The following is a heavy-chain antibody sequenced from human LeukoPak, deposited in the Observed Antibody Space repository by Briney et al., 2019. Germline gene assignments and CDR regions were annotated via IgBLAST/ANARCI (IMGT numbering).Heavy chain of an antibody. D-gene: IGHD1-26*01. Sequence: PSETLSLTCTVSGGSISSGGYYWSWIRQHPGKGLEWIGYIYYSGSTNYNPSLKSRVTISVDTSKNQFSLKLSSVTAADTAVYYCARESGSYYNAFDIWGQGTMVTVSS. V-gene: IGHV4-61*08. CDR3: ARESGSYYNAFDI. CDR1: GGSISSGGYY. J-gene: IGHJ3*02. CDR2: IYYSGST.